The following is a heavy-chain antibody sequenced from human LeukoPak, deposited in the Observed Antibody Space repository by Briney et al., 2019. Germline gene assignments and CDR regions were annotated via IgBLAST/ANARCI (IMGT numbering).Heavy chain of an antibody. J-gene: IGHJ4*02. CDR2: INHSGST. CDR3: ARGTKVKRFDY. CDR1: GGSFSGYY. Sequence: PSETLSLTCAVYGGSFSGYYWSWIRQPPGKGLEWIGEINHSGSTNYNPSLKSRVTISADTSKNQFSLKLSSVTAADTAVYYCARGTKVKRFDYWGQGTLVTVSS. V-gene: IGHV4-34*01.